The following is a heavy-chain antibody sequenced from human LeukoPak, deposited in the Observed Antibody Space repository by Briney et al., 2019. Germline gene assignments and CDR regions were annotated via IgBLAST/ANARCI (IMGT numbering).Heavy chain of an antibody. D-gene: IGHD3-10*01. CDR1: GYTLTELS. V-gene: IGHV1-24*01. CDR2: FDPEDGET. CDR3: ARDRDYYGSGSHYFDY. J-gene: IGHJ4*02. Sequence: ASVKVSCKVSGYTLTELSMHWVRQAPGKGLEWMGGFDPEDGETIYAQKFQGRVTMTKDTSTDTAYMELSSLRSEDTAVYYCARDRDYYGSGSHYFDYWGQGTLVTVSS.